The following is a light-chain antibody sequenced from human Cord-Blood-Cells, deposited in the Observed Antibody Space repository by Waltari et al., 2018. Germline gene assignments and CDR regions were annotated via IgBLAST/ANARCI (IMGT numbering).Light chain of an antibody. Sequence: QSALTQTRSVSGSPGQPVTISCTGTSRDVCGYNYVSWYQQHPGKAPKLMIYDVSKRPSGVPDRFSGSKSGNTASLTISGLQAEDEADYYCCSYAGSSYVFGTGTKVTVL. J-gene: IGLJ1*01. CDR2: DVS. V-gene: IGLV2-11*01. CDR1: SRDVCGYNY. CDR3: CSYAGSSYV.